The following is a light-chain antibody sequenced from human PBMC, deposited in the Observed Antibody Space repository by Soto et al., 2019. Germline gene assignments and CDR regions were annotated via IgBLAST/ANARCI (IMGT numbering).Light chain of an antibody. Sequence: EIVLTQSPGTLSLSPGERATLSCRASQSVSSSYLAWYQQKPGQAPRLLIYGASSRATGIPDRFSGSGSGTDFTLTISRLEPEDFAVYYCQQYGDSPRTFSQGTKVESK. CDR3: QQYGDSPRT. J-gene: IGKJ1*01. CDR2: GAS. V-gene: IGKV3-20*01. CDR1: QSVSSSY.